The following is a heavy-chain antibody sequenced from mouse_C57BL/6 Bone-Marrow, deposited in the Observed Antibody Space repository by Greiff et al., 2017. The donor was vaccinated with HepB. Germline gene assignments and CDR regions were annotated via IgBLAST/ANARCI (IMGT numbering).Heavy chain of an antibody. Sequence: QVQLKESGPGLVQPSQSLSITCTVSGFPLTSYGVHWVRQSPGKGLEWLGVIWRGGSTDYNAAFMSRLSITKDNSKSQVFFKMNSLQADDTAIYYCAKNTYGSSYGYFDVWGTGTTVTVSS. V-gene: IGHV2-5*01. CDR3: AKNTYGSSYGYFDV. CDR2: IWRGGST. J-gene: IGHJ1*03. CDR1: GFPLTSYG. D-gene: IGHD1-1*01.